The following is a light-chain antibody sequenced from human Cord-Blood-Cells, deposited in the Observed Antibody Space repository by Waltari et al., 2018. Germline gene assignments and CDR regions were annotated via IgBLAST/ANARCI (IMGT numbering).Light chain of an antibody. Sequence: EIVLTQSPGTLSLSPGERATLSCRASQSVSSSYLAWYQQKPGQAPRLLIYGASSRATGIPYRFSGSVSATDFTLTISRLEPEDFAGYYCQQYGSSPLTFGGGTKVEIK. J-gene: IGKJ4*01. CDR3: QQYGSSPLT. CDR1: QSVSSSY. V-gene: IGKV3-20*01. CDR2: GAS.